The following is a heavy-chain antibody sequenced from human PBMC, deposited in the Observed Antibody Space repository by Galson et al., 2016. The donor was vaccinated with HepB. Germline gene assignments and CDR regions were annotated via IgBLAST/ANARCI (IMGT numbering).Heavy chain of an antibody. CDR3: ARRRRGGGNFDY. J-gene: IGHJ4*02. V-gene: IGHV4-39*01. D-gene: IGHD3-16*01. CDR1: GDSISNDGNY. CDR2: IHYTGTT. Sequence: SETLSLTCTVSGDSISNDGNYWSWIRQPPGKGLEWIGNIHYTGTTYYKPSLKSRVTISVDTSKRQFSLKLTSVTAADTAVSYCARRRRGGGNFDYWGQGTLVTVSS.